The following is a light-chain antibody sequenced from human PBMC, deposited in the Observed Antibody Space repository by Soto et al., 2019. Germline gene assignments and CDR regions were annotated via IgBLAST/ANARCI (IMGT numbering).Light chain of an antibody. CDR1: QAISKT. V-gene: IGKV1-13*02. J-gene: IGKJ5*01. Sequence: IRMTQSPPSLSASIGDRVSITCRASQAISKTLAWYQQQPGKAPRLLINDASTLESGVPFRFSGSGSGTDFTLTISGLQPEDLATYFCRQFDSFPITFGQGTRLEI. CDR3: RQFDSFPIT. CDR2: DAS.